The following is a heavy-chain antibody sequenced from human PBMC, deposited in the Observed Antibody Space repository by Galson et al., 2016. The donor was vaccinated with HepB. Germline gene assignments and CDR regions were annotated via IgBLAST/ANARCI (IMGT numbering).Heavy chain of an antibody. CDR3: ARDGYCSSLNCHSWFDP. D-gene: IGHD2-2*01. CDR2: INAGNGDT. CDR1: GYTFTNYA. V-gene: IGHV1-3*01. J-gene: IGHJ5*02. Sequence: SVKVSCKASGYTFTNYAIHWVRQAPGQRLEWMGWINAGNGDTKSSQKFQGRVTITRDTSATTAYMELSSLRSEDTAVYYCARDGYCSSLNCHSWFDPWGQGTLVTVSS.